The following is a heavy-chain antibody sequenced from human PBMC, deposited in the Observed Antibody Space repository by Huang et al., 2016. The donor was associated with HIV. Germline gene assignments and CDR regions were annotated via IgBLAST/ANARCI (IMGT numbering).Heavy chain of an antibody. CDR1: GYTFTNYD. D-gene: IGHD4-17*01. J-gene: IGHJ4*02. Sequence: QVHLVQSGAEVKKPGASVKVYCKASGYTFTNYDINWVRQAPGRGLDGMGWINPNTWNTGFAQSFQGSVTITRKTSITTSYMELTSLTSEDTAVYYCARSAYGDLDYWGLGTLVIVSS. CDR2: INPNTWNT. CDR3: ARSAYGDLDY. V-gene: IGHV1-8*03.